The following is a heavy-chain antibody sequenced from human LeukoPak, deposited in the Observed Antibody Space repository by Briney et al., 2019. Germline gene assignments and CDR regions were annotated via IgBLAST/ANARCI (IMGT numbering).Heavy chain of an antibody. CDR3: ARGPGWNYFDY. CDR1: LLTASIYY. CDR2: LYSDGST. Sequence: GGSLRLSRAVSLLTASIYYMTWVRQAPGKGLEWVSYLYSDGSTYYADSVKDRFTIYRDNSKSTVYLQMNSLRAEDTAVYYCARGPGWNYFDYWGQGTLVTVSS. D-gene: IGHD2-15*01. J-gene: IGHJ4*02. V-gene: IGHV3-66*01.